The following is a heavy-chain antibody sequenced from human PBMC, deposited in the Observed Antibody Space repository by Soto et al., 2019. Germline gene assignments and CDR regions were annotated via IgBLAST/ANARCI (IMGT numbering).Heavy chain of an antibody. CDR2: IVVGSGDT. CDR1: GFAFSRSA. CDR3: AADPEGTVVGSSWYGFHY. V-gene: IGHV1-58*01. D-gene: IGHD6-13*01. Sequence: GASVKVSCKASGFAFSRSAVQWVRQARGQRLEYMGWIVVGSGDTNYAQKFQDRVTITRDMSTSTAYMELSSLRSEDTAVYYCAADPEGTVVGSSWYGFHYWGQGTLVTVSS. J-gene: IGHJ4*02.